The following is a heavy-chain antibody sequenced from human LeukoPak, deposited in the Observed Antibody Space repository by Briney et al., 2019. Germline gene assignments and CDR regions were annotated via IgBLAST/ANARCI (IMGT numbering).Heavy chain of an antibody. CDR2: IIHSGST. D-gene: IGHD1-14*01. CDR1: GGSFSGYY. J-gene: IGHJ1*01. V-gene: IGHV4-34*01. CDR3: ARGIPPEY. Sequence: SSETLSLTCAVYGGSFSGYYWSWIRQPPGKGLEWIGEIIHSGSTHYNPSLMSRVAISVDRSKNQFSLKLSSVTAADTAGYCLARGIPPEYWGQGTLVTVSS.